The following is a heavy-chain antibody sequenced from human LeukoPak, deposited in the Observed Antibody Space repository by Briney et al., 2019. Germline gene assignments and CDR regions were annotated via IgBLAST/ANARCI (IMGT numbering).Heavy chain of an antibody. Sequence: PGGSLRLSCAASGFTYNTYAMNWVRQAPGKGLEWVSVISSSGDTTYYADSVKGRFTISRDNSKNTLYLQMNSLRAEDTAVFYCAKGGIFWRSAFHIWGQGTMVTVSS. CDR3: AKGGIFWRSAFHI. CDR1: GFTYNTYA. J-gene: IGHJ3*02. V-gene: IGHV3-23*01. D-gene: IGHD1-26*01. CDR2: ISSSGDTT.